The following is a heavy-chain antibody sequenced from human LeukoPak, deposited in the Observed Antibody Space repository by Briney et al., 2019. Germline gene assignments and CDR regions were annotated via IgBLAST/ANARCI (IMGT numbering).Heavy chain of an antibody. D-gene: IGHD6-6*01. CDR3: ARGQVGQLDTTFDY. CDR2: MNPNRGNT. CDR1: GYTFASYD. Sequence: GASVKVSCKATGYTFASYDINWVRQATGQRLEWMGWMNPNRGNTGYAQKFQGRVVITRNTSISTAYMELSSLRSEDTAVYYCARGQVGQLDTTFDYWGQGTLVTVSS. V-gene: IGHV1-8*03. J-gene: IGHJ4*02.